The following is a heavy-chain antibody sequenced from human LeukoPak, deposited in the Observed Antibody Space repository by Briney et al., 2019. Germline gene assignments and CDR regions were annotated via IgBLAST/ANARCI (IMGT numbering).Heavy chain of an antibody. CDR3: ARAGSCANGVCSDFDY. V-gene: IGHV5-51*01. CDR2: VYPGASDT. CDR1: GYSFTSYW. Sequence: GESLKISCKGSGYSFTSYWIGWVRQMPGKGLEWMGIVYPGASDTRYSPSFQGQVTISADESISTAYLQWSSLKASDTAMYYCARAGSCANGVCSDFDYWGQGTLVTVSS. D-gene: IGHD2-8*01. J-gene: IGHJ4*02.